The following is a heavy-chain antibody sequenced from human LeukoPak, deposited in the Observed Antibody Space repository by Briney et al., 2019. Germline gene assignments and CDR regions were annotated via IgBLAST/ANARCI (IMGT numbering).Heavy chain of an antibody. V-gene: IGHV3-53*01. J-gene: IGHJ4*02. CDR1: GFTVSSNY. CDR3: AKPEDSGYDGLV. CDR2: IYSGGST. Sequence: GGSLRLSCAASGFTVSSNYMSWVRQAPGKGLEWVSVIYSGGSTYYADSVKGRFTISRDNSKNTLYPQMNSLRAEDTAVYYCAKPEDSGYDGLVWGQGTLVTVSS. D-gene: IGHD5-12*01.